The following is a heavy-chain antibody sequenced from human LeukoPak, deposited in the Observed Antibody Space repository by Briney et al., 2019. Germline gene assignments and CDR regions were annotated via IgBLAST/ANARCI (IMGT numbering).Heavy chain of an antibody. D-gene: IGHD3-10*01. CDR1: GFTFSSYS. CDR2: ISSSSSTI. J-gene: IGHJ4*02. Sequence: GGSLRLSCAASGFTFSSYSMNWVRQAPGKGLEWVSYISSSSSTIYYADSVKGRFTISRDNAKNSLYLQMNSLRAEDTAVYYCARVVGYGSGIFHGDYWGQGTLVTVSS. CDR3: ARVVGYGSGIFHGDY. V-gene: IGHV3-48*04.